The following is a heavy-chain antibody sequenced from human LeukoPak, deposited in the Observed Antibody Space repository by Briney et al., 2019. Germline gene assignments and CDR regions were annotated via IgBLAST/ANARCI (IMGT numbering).Heavy chain of an antibody. Sequence: SETLSLTCAVSGGSISSGGYSWSWIRQPPGKGLEWIGYIYHSGSTYYNPSLKSRVTISVDRSKNQFSLKLSSVTAADTAVYHCARVVAHTLDYWGQGTLVTVSS. CDR3: ARVVAHTLDY. V-gene: IGHV4-30-2*01. CDR1: GGSISSGGYS. CDR2: IYHSGST. J-gene: IGHJ4*02.